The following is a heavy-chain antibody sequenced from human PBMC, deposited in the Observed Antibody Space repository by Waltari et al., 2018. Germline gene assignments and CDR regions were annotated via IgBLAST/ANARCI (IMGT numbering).Heavy chain of an antibody. V-gene: IGHV3-30*18. CDR3: AKDSAFRYNLYANYYFEF. Sequence: QVQLVESGGGVVQPGGSLRLSCITSGFTFTNYGKHWVPQTPGKGLEWVAFISYDGSTTYYADSVKGRFTISRDTSKNTVFLQMSSLRAEDTAVYYCAKDSAFRYNLYANYYFEFWGQGTLVTVSS. D-gene: IGHD1-20*01. CDR2: ISYDGSTT. CDR1: GFTFTNYG. J-gene: IGHJ4*02.